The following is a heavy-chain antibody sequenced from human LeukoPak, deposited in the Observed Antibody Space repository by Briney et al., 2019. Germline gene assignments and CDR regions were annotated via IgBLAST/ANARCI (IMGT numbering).Heavy chain of an antibody. V-gene: IGHV3-23*01. Sequence: PGGSLRLSCAASGFTFRSYAMNWVRQAPGKGLEWVSAISGSGSSTYYADSVKGRFTISRDNSKNTLYLQMNSLRAEDTAVYYCAKVLYGSGEKRLDAFDIWGPGTMVTASS. J-gene: IGHJ3*02. D-gene: IGHD3-10*01. CDR1: GFTFRSYA. CDR2: ISGSGSST. CDR3: AKVLYGSGEKRLDAFDI.